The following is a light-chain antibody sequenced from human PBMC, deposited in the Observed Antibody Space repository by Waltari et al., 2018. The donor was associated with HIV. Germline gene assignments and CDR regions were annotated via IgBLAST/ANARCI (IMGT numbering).Light chain of an antibody. CDR1: QNIGNS. Sequence: EIVLTQSPATLSLSPADIATLFCRASQNIGNSLAWYQHKPGQAPRRLIYDASNRVTGVPGRFSGSGSGTEFTLAISRLEPEDFAVYYCQQRTNWPLYTFGQGTKLEIK. V-gene: IGKV3-11*01. J-gene: IGKJ2*01. CDR3: QQRTNWPLYT. CDR2: DAS.